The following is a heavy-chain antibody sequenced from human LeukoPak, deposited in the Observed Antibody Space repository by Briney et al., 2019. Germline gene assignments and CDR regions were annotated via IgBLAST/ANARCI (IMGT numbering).Heavy chain of an antibody. CDR3: ARYYDILTGYQG. Sequence: ASVKVSCKASGYTFTSYDINWVRQATGQGLEWMGWMNPNRGNTGYAQKFQGRVTMTRNTSISTAYMELSSLRSEDTAVYYCARYYDILTGYQGWGQGTLVTVSS. J-gene: IGHJ4*02. CDR2: MNPNRGNT. D-gene: IGHD3-9*01. V-gene: IGHV1-8*01. CDR1: GYTFTSYD.